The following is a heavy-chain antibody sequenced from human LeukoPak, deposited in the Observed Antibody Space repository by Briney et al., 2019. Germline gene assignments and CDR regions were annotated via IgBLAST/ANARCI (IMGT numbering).Heavy chain of an antibody. V-gene: IGHV1-18*01. CDR1: GYTFTSYG. CDR2: ISAYNGNT. J-gene: IGHJ4*02. Sequence: ASVKVSCKASGYTFTSYGISWVRQAPGQGLEWMGWISAYNGNTNYAQKLQGRVTMTTDTSTSTAYMELRSLRSDDTAVYYCARNYYDSSGYSTGDYWGQGTPVTVSS. D-gene: IGHD3-22*01. CDR3: ARNYYDSSGYSTGDY.